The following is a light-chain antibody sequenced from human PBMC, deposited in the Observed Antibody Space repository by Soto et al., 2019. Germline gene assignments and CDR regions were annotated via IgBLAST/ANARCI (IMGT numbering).Light chain of an antibody. CDR1: QSIGGY. V-gene: IGKV3-11*01. CDR2: DAS. CDR3: VQRVIWPLT. Sequence: EIVLTQSPGTLSLSPGERATLSCRASQSIGGYLAWYQQKPGQPLRLLIYDASNRATGIPARFSGSGSGTDFTLTISNRDPEDFAVYDCVQRVIWPLTCGQGSKVEIK. J-gene: IGKJ1*01.